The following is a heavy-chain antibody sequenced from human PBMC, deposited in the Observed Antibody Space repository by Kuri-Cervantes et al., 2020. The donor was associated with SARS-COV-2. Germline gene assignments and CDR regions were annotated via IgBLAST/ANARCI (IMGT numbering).Heavy chain of an antibody. CDR2: IYYSGST. J-gene: IGHJ4*02. V-gene: IGHV4-59*11. CDR3: AREGGYSYGLDY. D-gene: IGHD5-18*01. CDR1: GGSISSHY. Sequence: SETLSLTCTVSGGSISSHYWSWIRQPPGKGLEWIGYIYYSGSTNYNPSLKSRVTISVDTSKNQFSLKLSSVTAADTAVYYCAREGGYSYGLDYWGQGTLVTVSS.